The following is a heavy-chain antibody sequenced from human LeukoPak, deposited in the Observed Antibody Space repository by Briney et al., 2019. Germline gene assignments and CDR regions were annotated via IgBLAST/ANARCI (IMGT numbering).Heavy chain of an antibody. CDR2: IYYSGST. D-gene: IGHD1-26*01. J-gene: IGHJ4*02. CDR1: GGSISSSSYY. Sequence: SETLSLTCTVSGGSISSSSYYWSWLRQPPGQGLVWIGSIYYSGSTYCNPSLKSRVTISVDTSENHFSLKLSSATAADTAVYYCARQLWAEGVKVVATIFDYWGQGTLVTVSS. V-gene: IGHV4-39*01. CDR3: ARQLWAEGVKVVATIFDY.